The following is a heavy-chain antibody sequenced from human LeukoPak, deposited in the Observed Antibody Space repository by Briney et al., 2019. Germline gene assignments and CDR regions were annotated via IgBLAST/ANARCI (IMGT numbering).Heavy chain of an antibody. V-gene: IGHV3-7*01. CDR1: GFTFNNYA. D-gene: IGHD6-6*01. J-gene: IGHJ4*02. CDR2: IKEDGSEK. Sequence: GGSLRLSCVVSGFTFNNYAMSWVRQAPGKGLEWVANIKEDGSEKKYVDSVKGRFTRDNAKNSLDLQMSSLRAEDTAMYYCARDEVGGPLKYWGQGTLVTVSS. CDR3: ARDEVGGPLKY.